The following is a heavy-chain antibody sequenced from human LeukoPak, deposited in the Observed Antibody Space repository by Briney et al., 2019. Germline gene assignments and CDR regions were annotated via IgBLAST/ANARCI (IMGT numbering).Heavy chain of an antibody. CDR3: AREGYCSGGSCYWASKEFDY. CDR2: INACNGNT. CDR1: GYTFTSYA. D-gene: IGHD2-15*01. V-gene: IGHV1-3*01. Sequence: ASVKVSCKASGYTFTSYAMHWVRHAPGQRLEWMGWINACNGNTKYSQKFQGRVTITRDTSASTAYMELSSLRSEDTAVYYCAREGYCSGGSCYWASKEFDYWGQGTLVTVSS. J-gene: IGHJ4*02.